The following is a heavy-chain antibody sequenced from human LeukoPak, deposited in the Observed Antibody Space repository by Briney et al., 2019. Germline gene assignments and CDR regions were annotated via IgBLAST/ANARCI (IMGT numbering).Heavy chain of an antibody. CDR3: ARGATSVTGSIYYFDY. Sequence: GGSLRLSCAASGFTFSSYSMSWIRQAPGKGLEWVSYISSSGSTIYYADSVKGRFTISRDNAKNSLYLQMNSLRAEDTAVYYCARGATSVTGSIYYFDYWGQGTLVTVSS. CDR1: GFTFSSYS. J-gene: IGHJ4*02. V-gene: IGHV3-48*04. D-gene: IGHD3-9*01. CDR2: ISSSGSTI.